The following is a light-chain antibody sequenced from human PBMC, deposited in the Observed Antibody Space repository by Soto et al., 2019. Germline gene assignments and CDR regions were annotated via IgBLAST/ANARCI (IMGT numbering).Light chain of an antibody. J-gene: IGKJ4*01. Sequence: DIVMTQSPDSLAVSLGERATMNCKCGRRVVYKSNNKNHLAWYQQKPGQPPQLIIYWASTRESGVPERFSGSGSGTDFTLTISSLEAEDVAFYWCQQYFDVPFTFGGGTKVDIK. V-gene: IGKV4-1*01. CDR1: RRVVYKSNNKNH. CDR2: WAS. CDR3: QQYFDVPFT.